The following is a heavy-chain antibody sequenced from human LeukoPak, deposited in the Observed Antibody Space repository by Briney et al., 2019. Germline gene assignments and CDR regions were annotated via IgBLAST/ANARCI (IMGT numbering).Heavy chain of an antibody. CDR2: IIPIFGTA. V-gene: IGHV1-69*05. CDR1: GGTFSSYA. D-gene: IGHD6-19*01. CDR3: ARGFLAPGLSGWYYVFDY. Sequence: GASVKVSCKASGGTFSSYAISWVRQAPGQGLEWMGRIIPIFGTANYAQKCQGRVTITTDESTSTAYMELSSLRSEDTAVYYCARGFLAPGLSGWYYVFDYWGQGTLVTVSS. J-gene: IGHJ4*02.